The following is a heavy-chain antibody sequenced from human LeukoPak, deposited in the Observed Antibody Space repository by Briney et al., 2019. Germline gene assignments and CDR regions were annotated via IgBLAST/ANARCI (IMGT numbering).Heavy chain of an antibody. CDR2: INPNSGGT. Sequence: ASVKVSCKASGYSFTGYYMHWVRQAPGQGLEWMGWINPNSGGTNYAQNFQGRVTMTRDTSISTAYMELSRLRSADTAVYYCARAGYTGFDLGYWGQGTLVTVSS. D-gene: IGHD5-12*01. CDR3: ARAGYTGFDLGY. CDR1: GYSFTGYY. J-gene: IGHJ4*02. V-gene: IGHV1-2*02.